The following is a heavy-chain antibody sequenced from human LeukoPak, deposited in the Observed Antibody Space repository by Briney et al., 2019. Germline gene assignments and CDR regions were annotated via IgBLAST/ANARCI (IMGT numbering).Heavy chain of an antibody. CDR3: ARNLRLGELSLYLYY. J-gene: IGHJ4*02. Sequence: VASVKVSCKASGYTFTSYYMHWVRQAPGQGLEWMGIINPSGGSTSYAQKFQGRVTMTRDMSTSTVYMELSSLRSEDTAVYYCARNLRLGELSLYLYYWGQGTLVTVSS. D-gene: IGHD3-16*02. CDR2: INPSGGST. CDR1: GYTFTSYY. V-gene: IGHV1-46*01.